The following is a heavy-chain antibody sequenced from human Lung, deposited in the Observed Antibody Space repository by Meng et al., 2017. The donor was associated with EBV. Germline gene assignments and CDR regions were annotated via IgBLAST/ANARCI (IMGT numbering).Heavy chain of an antibody. Sequence: QVHQVQSGAEVHKPGAYVRVSCKASGYTFSGYYMRWVRQAPGQGREWMGRSNPNSGGTNYAQKFQGRVTMTRDKSISTAYMELSRLRSEDTAVYYCAHQAVAGTRWWFDPWGHGTLVTVSS. CDR1: GYTFSGYY. CDR2: SNPNSGGT. J-gene: IGHJ5*02. V-gene: IGHV1-2*06. D-gene: IGHD6-19*01. CDR3: AHQAVAGTRWWFDP.